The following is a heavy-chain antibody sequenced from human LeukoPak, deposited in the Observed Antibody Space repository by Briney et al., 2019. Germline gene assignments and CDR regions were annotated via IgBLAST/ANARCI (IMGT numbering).Heavy chain of an antibody. Sequence: GGSLRLSCAASGFTFSSYWMNWARQAPGKGLEWVASINHNGNVNYYVDSVKGRFTISTDNAKNSLYLQMSNLRAEDTAVYFCARGGGLDVWGQGATVTVSS. CDR1: GFTFSSYW. D-gene: IGHD3-16*01. CDR3: ARGGGLDV. J-gene: IGHJ6*02. CDR2: INHNGNVN. V-gene: IGHV3-7*03.